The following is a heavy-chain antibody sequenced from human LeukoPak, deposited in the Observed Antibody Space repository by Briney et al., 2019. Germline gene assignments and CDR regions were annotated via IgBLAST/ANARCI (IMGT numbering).Heavy chain of an antibody. V-gene: IGHV3-53*01. CDR3: ATKGPSGYEVNY. J-gene: IGHJ4*02. Sequence: GGPLRLSCAASGFTVSSNYMIWVRQAPGKGLEWVSVIYSGGSTYYADSAKGRFTISRDNSKNTVYLQMNSLRAEDTAVYYCATKGPSGYEVNYWGQGTLVTVSS. CDR2: IYSGGST. D-gene: IGHD2-15*01. CDR1: GFTVSSNY.